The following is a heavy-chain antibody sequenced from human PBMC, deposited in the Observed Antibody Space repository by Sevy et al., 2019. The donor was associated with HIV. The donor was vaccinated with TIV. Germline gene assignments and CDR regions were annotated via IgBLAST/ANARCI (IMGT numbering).Heavy chain of an antibody. CDR3: ARGRVGATTSYYFDY. CDR2: IWHDGSQK. Sequence: GGSLRLSCAASGFTFSSYAMHWVRQAPGKGLEWVGFIWHDGSQKYYADSVRGRFTFSRDNSKNTLFLQVSSLRAEDTAVYYCARGRVGATTSYYFDYWGQETLVTVSS. J-gene: IGHJ4*02. CDR1: GFTFSSYA. D-gene: IGHD1-26*01. V-gene: IGHV3-33*01.